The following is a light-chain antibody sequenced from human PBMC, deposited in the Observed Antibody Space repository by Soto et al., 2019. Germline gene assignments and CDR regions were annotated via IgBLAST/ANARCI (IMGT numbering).Light chain of an antibody. CDR1: SSNIGAGYD. Sequence: QTVVTQPPSVSGAPGQRVTISCTGSSSNIGAGYDVHWYQQLPGTAPKLPIYGNSNRPSGVPDRFSGSKSGTSASLAITGLQAEDEADYYCQSYDSSLSGPVFGGGTKLTVL. CDR2: GNS. V-gene: IGLV1-40*01. J-gene: IGLJ2*01. CDR3: QSYDSSLSGPV.